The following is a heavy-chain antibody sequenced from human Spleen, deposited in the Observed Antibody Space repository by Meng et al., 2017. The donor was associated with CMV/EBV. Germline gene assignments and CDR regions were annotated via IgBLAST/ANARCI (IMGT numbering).Heavy chain of an antibody. CDR2: INPNRGGT. D-gene: IGHD1-26*01. J-gene: IGHJ4*02. Sequence: ASVKVSCKASGYTFTGHYMHWVRQAPGQGLEWMGWINPNRGGTKYAQKFQGRVTMTRDTSISTAYMELSRLRFDDTAVYYCAREWELPGDFDYWGQGTLVTVSS. CDR3: AREWELPGDFDY. CDR1: GYTFTGHY. V-gene: IGHV1-2*02.